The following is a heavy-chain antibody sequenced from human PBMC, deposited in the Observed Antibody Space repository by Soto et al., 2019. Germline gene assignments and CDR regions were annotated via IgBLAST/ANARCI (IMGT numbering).Heavy chain of an antibody. CDR2: ISSSSSTI. Sequence: GESLRLSCAASGFTFSSYSMNWVRQAPGKGLEWVSYISSSSSTIYYADSVKGRFTISRDNAKNSLYLQMNSLRAEDTAVYYCARDTGSGWYPNWFDPWGQGTLVTVSS. V-gene: IGHV3-48*01. D-gene: IGHD6-19*01. CDR1: GFTFSSYS. CDR3: ARDTGSGWYPNWFDP. J-gene: IGHJ5*02.